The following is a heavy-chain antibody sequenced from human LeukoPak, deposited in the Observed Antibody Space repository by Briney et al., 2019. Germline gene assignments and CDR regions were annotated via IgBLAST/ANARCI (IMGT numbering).Heavy chain of an antibody. CDR1: GYTFTNYS. J-gene: IGHJ4*02. D-gene: IGHD2-2*01. Sequence: AAVTLTCKASGYTFTNYSASRMRQAPAQGHEWMSLISANNGEIRYAQTFHDRVTMTTDTSTTTAYMELRSLRSDDTAAYYCSRVPPSAHQLFSSDYWGQGTQVTVSS. CDR2: ISANNGEI. V-gene: IGHV1-18*01. CDR3: SRVPPSAHQLFSSDY.